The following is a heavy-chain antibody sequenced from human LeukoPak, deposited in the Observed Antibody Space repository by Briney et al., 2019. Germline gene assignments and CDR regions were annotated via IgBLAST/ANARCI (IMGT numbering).Heavy chain of an antibody. CDR1: GGSISNYY. J-gene: IGHJ4*02. V-gene: IGHV4-59*01. CDR2: IYYSGST. Sequence: PSETLSLSCTVSGGSISNYYWNWLRQPPGKGLEWIGYIYYSGSTNYNPSLSGRVTMSLDTSKNQFSLRLTSVTAVDTAVYYCARGFDSKSTYFDYWGQGTLVTVSS. D-gene: IGHD5-12*01. CDR3: ARGFDSKSTYFDY.